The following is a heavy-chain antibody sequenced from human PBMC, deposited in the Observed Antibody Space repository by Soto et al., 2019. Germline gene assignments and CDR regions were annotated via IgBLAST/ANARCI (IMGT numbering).Heavy chain of an antibody. Sequence: EVQLVESGGGLVQPGGSLRLSCAASEFTFSSYSMNWVRQAPGKGLEWVSYISSSSSTIYYADSVKGRFTISRDNAKNSLYLQMNSLRAEDTAVYYCARGSSSWRYYYYYMDVWGKGTTVTVSS. CDR2: ISSSSSTI. J-gene: IGHJ6*03. V-gene: IGHV3-48*01. D-gene: IGHD6-13*01. CDR3: ARGSSSWRYYYYYMDV. CDR1: EFTFSSYS.